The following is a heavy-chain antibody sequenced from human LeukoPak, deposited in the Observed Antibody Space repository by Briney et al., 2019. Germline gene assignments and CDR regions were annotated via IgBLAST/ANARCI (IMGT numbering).Heavy chain of an antibody. V-gene: IGHV4-34*01. D-gene: IGHD3-3*01. CDR3: ASSYTAVRRRGIYDFWSGYSNWFDP. J-gene: IGHJ5*02. CDR2: INHSGST. Sequence: SETLSLTCAVYGGSFSGYYWSWIRQPPGKGLEWIGEINHSGSTNYNPSLKSRVTISVDTSKNQFSLKLSSVTAADPAVYYCASSYTAVRRRGIYDFWSGYSNWFDPWGQGTLVTVSS. CDR1: GGSFSGYY.